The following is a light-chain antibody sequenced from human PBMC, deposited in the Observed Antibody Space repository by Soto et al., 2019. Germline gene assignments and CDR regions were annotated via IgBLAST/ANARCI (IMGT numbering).Light chain of an antibody. CDR1: PSFNTNY. CDR2: GAS. V-gene: IGKV3-20*01. J-gene: IGKJ4*01. Sequence: EIVLTQSPGTLSLSPGERATLYCSASPSFNTNYLGVTRHYLALYQQNPGQAPRPLLSGASSRATGIPDRCRGSGSGTDFTLTSSRLEPEEFAVDYCQQYGSSPLTFGGGTRVEVK. CDR3: QQYGSSPLT.